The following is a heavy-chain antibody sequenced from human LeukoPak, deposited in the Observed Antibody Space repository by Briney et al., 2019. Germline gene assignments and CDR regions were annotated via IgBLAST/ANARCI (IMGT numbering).Heavy chain of an antibody. CDR2: IYTSGST. Sequence: SETLSLTCTVSGGFISSSSYYWSWIRQPAGKGLEWIGRIYTSGSTNYNPSLKSRVTMSVDTSKNQFSLKLSSVTAADTAVYYCARGRTTFEPNFDYWGQGTLVTVSS. D-gene: IGHD3-16*01. J-gene: IGHJ4*02. CDR1: GGFISSSSYY. CDR3: ARGRTTFEPNFDY. V-gene: IGHV4-61*02.